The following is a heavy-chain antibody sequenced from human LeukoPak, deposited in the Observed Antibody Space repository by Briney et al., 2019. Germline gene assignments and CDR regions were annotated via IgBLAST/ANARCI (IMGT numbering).Heavy chain of an antibody. J-gene: IGHJ6*02. Sequence: SETLSLTCAVSGGSISSGGYSWSWIRQPPGKGLEWIGYIYHSGSTYYNPSLKSRVTISVDTSKNQFSLKLSSVTAADTAVYHCARDNWNYGSSMDVWGQGTTVTVSS. V-gene: IGHV4-30-2*01. D-gene: IGHD1-7*01. CDR1: GGSISSGGYS. CDR2: IYHSGST. CDR3: ARDNWNYGSSMDV.